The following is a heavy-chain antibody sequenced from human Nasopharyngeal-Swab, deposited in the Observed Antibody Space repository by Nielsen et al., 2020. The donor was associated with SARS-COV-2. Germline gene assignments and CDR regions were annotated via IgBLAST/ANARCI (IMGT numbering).Heavy chain of an antibody. D-gene: IGHD4-23*01. CDR1: GGSFSGYY. V-gene: IGHV4-4*07. CDR3: ARDGPDYGGNSEDY. Sequence: SETLSLTCAVYGGSFSGYYWSWIRQPAGKGLEWIGRIYTSGSTNYNPSLKSRVTISVDTSKNQFSLKLSSVTAADTAVYYCARDGPDYGGNSEDYWGQGTLVTVSS. CDR2: IYTSGST. J-gene: IGHJ4*02.